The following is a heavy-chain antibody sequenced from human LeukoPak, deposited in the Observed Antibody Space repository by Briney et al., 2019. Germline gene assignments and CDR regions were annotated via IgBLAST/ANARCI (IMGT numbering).Heavy chain of an antibody. CDR3: ARAYIAMVFGGFDP. D-gene: IGHD5-18*01. J-gene: IGHJ5*02. V-gene: IGHV3-48*01. Sequence: PGGSLRLSCAASGFTFSSYSMNWVRQAPGKGLEWVSYISSSSSTIYYADSVKGRFTISRDNAKNSLYLQMNSLRAEDTAVYYCARAYIAMVFGGFDPWGQGTLVTVSS. CDR2: ISSSSSTI. CDR1: GFTFSSYS.